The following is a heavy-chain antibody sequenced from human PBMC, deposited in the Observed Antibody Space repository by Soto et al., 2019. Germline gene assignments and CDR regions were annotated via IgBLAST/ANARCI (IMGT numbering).Heavy chain of an antibody. V-gene: IGHV4-59*11. J-gene: IGHJ4*02. CDR2: IYYTGST. D-gene: IGHD2-8*02. CDR1: GGSISSHY. Sequence: SETLSLTCTVSGGSISSHYWSWIRQPPGKGLEWIGYIYYTGSTNYSPSLKSRVTISVDTSQNQFSLKLSSVTAADTAVYYCARGGGVYYFDYWGQGTLVTVSS. CDR3: ARGGGVYYFDY.